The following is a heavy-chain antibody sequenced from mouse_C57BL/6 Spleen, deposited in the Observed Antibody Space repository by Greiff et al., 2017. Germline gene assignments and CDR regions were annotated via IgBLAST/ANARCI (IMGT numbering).Heavy chain of an antibody. D-gene: IGHD1-1*01. J-gene: IGHJ2*01. Sequence: QVQLQQPGAELVKPGASVKLSCKASGYTFTSYWMHWVKQRPGQGLEWIGMIHPNSGSTNYNEKFKSKDTLTVDKSSSTAYMQLSSLTSEYSAVYYCAGLTYGSYYFDYWGQGTTLTVSS. CDR3: AGLTYGSYYFDY. CDR1: GYTFTSYW. V-gene: IGHV1-64*01. CDR2: IHPNSGST.